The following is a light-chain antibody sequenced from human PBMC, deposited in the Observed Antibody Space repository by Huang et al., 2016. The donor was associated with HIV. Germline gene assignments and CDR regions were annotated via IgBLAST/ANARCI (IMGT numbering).Light chain of an antibody. CDR2: DAS. CDR3: QQRKYWPPIT. Sequence: ETVLTQSPATLSLSPGERATLSCRASQSVNSYLAWYQQKPGQNTRRLIYDASNRATGIPARFSGSGSGTDFTLTISSLEPEDFAVYYCQQRKYWPPITFGQGTRLEIK. V-gene: IGKV3-11*01. J-gene: IGKJ5*01. CDR1: QSVNSY.